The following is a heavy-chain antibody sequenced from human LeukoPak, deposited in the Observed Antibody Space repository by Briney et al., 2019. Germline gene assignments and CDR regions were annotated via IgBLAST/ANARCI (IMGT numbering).Heavy chain of an antibody. J-gene: IGHJ4*02. Sequence: GGSLRLSCAASGFTFSSYAMSWVRQAPGKGLEWVSAISGSGGSTYYADSVKGRFTISRDNSKNTLYLQMNSLRAEDTAVYYCAKASLQYYYGSGSWSPDYWGQGTLVTVSS. V-gene: IGHV3-23*01. CDR1: GFTFSSYA. CDR3: AKASLQYYYGSGSWSPDY. D-gene: IGHD3-10*01. CDR2: ISGSGGST.